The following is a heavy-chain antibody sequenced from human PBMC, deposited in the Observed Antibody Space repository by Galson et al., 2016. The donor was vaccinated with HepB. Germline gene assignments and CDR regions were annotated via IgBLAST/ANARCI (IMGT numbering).Heavy chain of an antibody. D-gene: IGHD3-16*01. V-gene: IGHV3-11*06. CDR2: ISRYSSYA. J-gene: IGHJ5*02. CDR3: AGGPRGLLFGGWFDP. CDR1: GFTFSDFY. Sequence: SLRLSCAASGFTFSDFYMSWIRQSPGKGLEWVSFISRYSSYALYADSVKGRFTISRDDARHSLYLQMDSLRAEDTAVYYCAGGPRGLLFGGWFDPWAQGTLVTVSS.